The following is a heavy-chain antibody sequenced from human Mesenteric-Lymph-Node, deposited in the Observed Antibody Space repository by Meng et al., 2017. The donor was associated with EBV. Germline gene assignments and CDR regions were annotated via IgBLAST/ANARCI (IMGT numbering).Heavy chain of an antibody. Sequence: QVQHQHWGAGLLKPSETLPLPCAVYGGSFSTFYWSWISQPPGKGLEWIGEINHSGNTNYNPSLKSRVTISVDTSKNQFSLRLTSVTAADTAVYYCARVGEADSGDYPNEDSWGQGTLVTVSS. CDR2: INHSGNT. J-gene: IGHJ4*02. D-gene: IGHD4-17*01. CDR3: ARVGEADSGDYPNEDS. CDR1: GGSFSTFY. V-gene: IGHV4-34*01.